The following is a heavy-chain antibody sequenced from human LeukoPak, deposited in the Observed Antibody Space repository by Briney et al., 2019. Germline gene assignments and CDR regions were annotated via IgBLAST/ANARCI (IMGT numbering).Heavy chain of an antibody. D-gene: IGHD3-9*01. CDR2: IKSKTDGGTT. CDR3: TTAGYYDILTGYQEAC. CDR1: GFTFSNAR. Sequence: GGSLRLSCAASGFTFSNARMSWVRQAPGKGLEWVGRIKSKTDGGTTDYAAPVKGRFTISRDDSKNTLYLQMNSLKTEDTAVYYCTTAGYYDILTGYQEACWGQGTLVTVSS. J-gene: IGHJ4*02. V-gene: IGHV3-15*01.